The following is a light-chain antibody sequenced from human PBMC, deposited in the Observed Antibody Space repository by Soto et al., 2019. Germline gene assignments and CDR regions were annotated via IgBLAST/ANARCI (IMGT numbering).Light chain of an antibody. J-gene: IGKJ4*01. CDR2: KAS. CDR3: LQYNSYPVT. Sequence: IQMTQSPSTLSASVGDRVTITCRASQSMSYWLAWYQQKPGKVPEVLIYKASSLGSGVPPRFSGSGSGTEFTLTSSSLQPDDFATYYCLQYNSYPVTFGGGTRVEIK. CDR1: QSMSYW. V-gene: IGKV1-5*03.